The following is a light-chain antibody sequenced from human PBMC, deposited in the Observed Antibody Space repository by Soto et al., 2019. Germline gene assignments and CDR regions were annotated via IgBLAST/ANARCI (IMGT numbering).Light chain of an antibody. CDR2: DAS. CDR3: QQRSNWWT. CDR1: QSVSSY. J-gene: IGKJ1*01. Sequence: EIVLTQSPATLSLSPGERATLSCRASQSVSSYLAWYQQKPGQAPRLLIYDASNRATGIPARFSGSGSGTDFTLTINCLEPEDFAVYYCQQRSNWWTFGQGTKVEIK. V-gene: IGKV3-11*01.